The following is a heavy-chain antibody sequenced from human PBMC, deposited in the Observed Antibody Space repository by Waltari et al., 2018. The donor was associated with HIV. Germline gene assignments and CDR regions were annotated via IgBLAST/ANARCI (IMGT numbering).Heavy chain of an antibody. J-gene: IGHJ4*02. CDR1: GFTFSFYW. CDR3: ATTHGSGDFDNDFDY. CDR2: INQAGTER. D-gene: IGHD3-10*01. V-gene: IGHV3-7*01. Sequence: EVRLVESGGGWVQPGGSLTLTCETSGFTFSFYWLSWGRQAPGKVLEWVANINQAGTERHYVDSVRGRFTISRDNGKRSSFLQMNSLSVEDTAVYYCATTHGSGDFDNDFDYWGQGTLV.